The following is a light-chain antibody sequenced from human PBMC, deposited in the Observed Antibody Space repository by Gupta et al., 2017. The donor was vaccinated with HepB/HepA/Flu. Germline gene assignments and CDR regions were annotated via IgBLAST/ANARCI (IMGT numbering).Light chain of an antibody. CDR2: GAS. CDR1: QGIRTD. V-gene: IGKV1-6*01. Sequence: AIQMTQSPSSMSASVGDRVTITCRASQGIRTDLAWYQQKAGKAPKLLIYGASSLQNGVPSRFSGSGSGTXFTLTIXGLHPEDFASYYGLQDYRYPRTFGXGTKVDI. CDR3: LQDYRYPRT. J-gene: IGKJ1*01.